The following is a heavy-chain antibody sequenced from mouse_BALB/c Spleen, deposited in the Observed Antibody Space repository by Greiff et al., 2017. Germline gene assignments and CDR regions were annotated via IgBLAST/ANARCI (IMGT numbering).Heavy chain of an antibody. D-gene: IGHD2-3*01. CDR1: GYTFTSYW. Sequence: MQLQQSGAELAKPGASVKMSCKASGYTFTSYWMHWVKQRPGQGLEWIGYINPSTGYTEYNQKFKDKATLTADKSSSTAYMQLSSLTSEDSAVYYCARGEDGYYYYFDYWGQGTTRTVSS. V-gene: IGHV1-7*01. J-gene: IGHJ2*01. CDR2: INPSTGYT. CDR3: ARGEDGYYYYFDY.